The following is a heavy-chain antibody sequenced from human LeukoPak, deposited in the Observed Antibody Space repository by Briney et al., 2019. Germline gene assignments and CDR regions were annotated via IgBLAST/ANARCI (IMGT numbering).Heavy chain of an antibody. CDR2: INTNTGNP. CDR3: AREPPLYYYGSGSYSGGFNY. CDR1: GYTFTSYA. D-gene: IGHD3-10*01. Sequence: ASVKVSCKASGYTFTSYAMNWVRQAPGQGLEWMGWINTNTGNPTYAQGFTGRFVFSLDTSVSTAYLQISSLKAEDTAVYYCAREPPLYYYGSGSYSGGFNYWGQGTLVTVSS. J-gene: IGHJ4*02. V-gene: IGHV7-4-1*02.